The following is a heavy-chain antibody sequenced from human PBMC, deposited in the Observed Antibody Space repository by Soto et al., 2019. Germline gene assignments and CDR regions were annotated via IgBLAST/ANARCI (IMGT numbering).Heavy chain of an antibody. J-gene: IGHJ4*02. Sequence: SETLSLTCTVSGGFISSSSYYWGWIRQPPGKGLEWIGSIYYSGSTYYNPSLKSRVTISVDTSKNQFSLKLSSVTAADTAVYYCARHGPRYSSSVGMDLDYWGQGTLVTVSS. CDR1: GGFISSSSYY. CDR3: ARHGPRYSSSVGMDLDY. V-gene: IGHV4-39*01. D-gene: IGHD6-13*01. CDR2: IYYSGST.